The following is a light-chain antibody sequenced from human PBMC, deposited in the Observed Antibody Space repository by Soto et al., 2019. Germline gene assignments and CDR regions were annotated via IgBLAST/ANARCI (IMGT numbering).Light chain of an antibody. CDR1: QSLLHSNGYNY. Sequence: DIVMTQSPLSLPVTPGEPASISCRSSQSLLHSNGYNYLDWYLQKPGQSPQLLIYLGSNRASGVPDGFSGSGSGTDFTLKISRVEAEDVGVYYCMQALQTPKFGQGTKVEIK. CDR2: LGS. CDR3: MQALQTPK. J-gene: IGKJ1*01. V-gene: IGKV2-28*01.